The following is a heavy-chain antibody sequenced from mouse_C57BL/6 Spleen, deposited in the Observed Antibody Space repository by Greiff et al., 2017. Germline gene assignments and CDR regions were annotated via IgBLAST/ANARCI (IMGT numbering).Heavy chain of an antibody. CDR3: ARRGDHYYGP. V-gene: IGHV1-50*01. CDR1: GYTFTSYW. D-gene: IGHD1-2*01. J-gene: IGHJ2*01. Sequence: QVQLQQPGAELVKPGASVKLSCKASGYTFTSYWMQWVKQRPGQGLEWIGENDPSDSYTNYNQKFKGKATLTVDTSSSTAYMQLSSLTSEDSAVYYCARRGDHYYGPWGQGTTLTVSS. CDR2: NDPSDSYT.